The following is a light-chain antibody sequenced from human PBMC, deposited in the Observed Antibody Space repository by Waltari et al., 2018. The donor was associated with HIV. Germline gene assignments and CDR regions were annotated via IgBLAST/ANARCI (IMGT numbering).Light chain of an antibody. V-gene: IGLV1-40*01. Sequence: QSVLTQPPSVSGAPGQRVTISCTGSSSNIGAGYDVHWYQQLPGTAPKLLIYGNPNRPSGVPDRFSGSKSGTSASLAITELLVEDEADYYCQSYDSSLSGYVFGTGTKVTVL. CDR1: SSNIGAGYD. CDR2: GNP. CDR3: QSYDSSLSGYV. J-gene: IGLJ1*01.